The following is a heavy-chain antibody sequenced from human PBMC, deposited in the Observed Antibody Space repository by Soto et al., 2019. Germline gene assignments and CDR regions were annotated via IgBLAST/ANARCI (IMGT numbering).Heavy chain of an antibody. CDR3: ARGGPLVRYFDRPIGDYYGIDV. CDR2: ISYDGSNK. V-gene: IGHV3-30-3*01. Sequence: GGCLRLSCAASGFTFSSYAMHWVRQAPGKGLEWMAVISYDGSNKYYADSVKGRFTISRDNSKNTLYLQMNSLRAEDTAVYYCARGGPLVRYFDRPIGDYYGIDVWGQGTTVTVSS. D-gene: IGHD3-9*01. J-gene: IGHJ6*02. CDR1: GFTFSSYA.